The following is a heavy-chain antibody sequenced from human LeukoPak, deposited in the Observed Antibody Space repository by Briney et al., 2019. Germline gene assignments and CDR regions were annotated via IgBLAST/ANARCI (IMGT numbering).Heavy chain of an antibody. CDR2: ISSSSSTI. D-gene: IGHD5-24*01. CDR3: ARGSRWLQFGPHSH. CDR1: GFTFSSYS. V-gene: IGHV3-48*01. Sequence: GGSLRLSCAASGFTFSSYSMNWVRQAPGKGLEWVSYISSSSSTIYYADSVKGRFTISRDNAKNSLYLQMNSLRAEDTAVYYCARGSRWLQFGPHSHWGQGTLVTVSS. J-gene: IGHJ4*02.